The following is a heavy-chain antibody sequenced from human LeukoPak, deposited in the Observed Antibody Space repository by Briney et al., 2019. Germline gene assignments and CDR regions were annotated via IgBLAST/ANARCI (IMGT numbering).Heavy chain of an antibody. CDR2: IIPIFGTA. J-gene: IGHJ4*02. CDR1: GGTFSSYA. CDR3: AREAGGYDILTGYYNY. V-gene: IGHV1-69*06. D-gene: IGHD3-9*01. Sequence: ASVKVSCKASGGTFSSYAISWVRQAPGQGLEWMGGIIPIFGTANYAQKFQGRVTITADKSTSTAYMELSSLRSEDTAVYYCAREAGGYDILTGYYNYWGQGTLVTVSS.